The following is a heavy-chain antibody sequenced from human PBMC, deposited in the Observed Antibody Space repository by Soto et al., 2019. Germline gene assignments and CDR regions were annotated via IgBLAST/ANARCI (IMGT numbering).Heavy chain of an antibody. CDR2: ISWNSGSI. Sequence: EVQLVESGGGLVQPGRSLRLSCAASGFTFDDYAMHWVRQAPGKGLEWVSGISWNSGSIGYADSVKGRFTISRDNAKNGLYLQMNSLRAEDTALYYCAKHRRRGATHPSFYYWGQGTLVTVSS. V-gene: IGHV3-9*01. D-gene: IGHD3-16*01. J-gene: IGHJ4*02. CDR1: GFTFDDYA. CDR3: AKHRRRGATHPSFYY.